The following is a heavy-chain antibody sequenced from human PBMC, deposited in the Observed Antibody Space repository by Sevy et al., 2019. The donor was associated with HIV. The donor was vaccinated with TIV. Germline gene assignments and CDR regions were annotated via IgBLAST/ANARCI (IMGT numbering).Heavy chain of an antibody. CDR2: ISNSGSDI. Sequence: GGSLRLSCVASGFILSSYEMNWVRQAPGKGLEWVSYISNSGSDIHYSDSLRGRFTISRDNAKNSLFLQMNSLRAEDTAVYYCARDLPPSATTVAHFDYWGQGSLVTVSS. J-gene: IGHJ4*02. D-gene: IGHD4-17*01. V-gene: IGHV3-48*03. CDR1: GFILSSYE. CDR3: ARDLPPSATTVAHFDY.